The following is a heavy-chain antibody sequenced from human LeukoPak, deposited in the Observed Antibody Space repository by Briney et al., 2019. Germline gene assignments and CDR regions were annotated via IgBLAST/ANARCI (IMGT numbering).Heavy chain of an antibody. CDR3: ARASGRDGYNSDY. J-gene: IGHJ4*02. D-gene: IGHD5-24*01. Sequence: SETLSLTCAVYGGSFSGCYWSWIRQPPGKGLEWIGYIYYSGSTNYNPSLKSRVTISVDTSKNQFSLKLSSVTAADTAVYYCARASGRDGYNSDYWGQGTLVTVSP. V-gene: IGHV4-59*01. CDR2: IYYSGST. CDR1: GGSFSGCY.